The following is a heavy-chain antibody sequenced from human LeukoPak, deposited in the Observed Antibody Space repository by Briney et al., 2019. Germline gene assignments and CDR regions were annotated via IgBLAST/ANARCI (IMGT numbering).Heavy chain of an antibody. CDR2: ISYDGSNK. CDR3: ARDKMGATFDY. CDR1: GFTFSSYA. Sequence: GRSLRLSCAASGFTFSSYAMHWVRQAPGKGLEWVAVISYDGSNKYYADSVKGRFTISRDNSKNTLYLQMNSLRAEDTAVYYCARDKMGATFDYWAREPWSPSPQ. V-gene: IGHV3-30-3*01. D-gene: IGHD1-26*01. J-gene: IGHJ4*02.